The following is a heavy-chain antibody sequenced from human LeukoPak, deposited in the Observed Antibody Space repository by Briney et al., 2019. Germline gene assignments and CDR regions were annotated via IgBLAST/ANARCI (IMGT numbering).Heavy chain of an antibody. CDR1: GYTFTGYY. D-gene: IGHD2-21*02. J-gene: IGHJ4*02. V-gene: IGHV1-2*02. CDR3: ARLNCGGDCADGY. Sequence: GASVKVSCKASGYTFTGYYMHWVRQAPGQGLEWMGWINRNSGGTNYAEKLQGRVTITRDTAISSAYMELSRLRSEDTAVYYCARLNCGGDCADGYWGKGTLVS. CDR2: INRNSGGT.